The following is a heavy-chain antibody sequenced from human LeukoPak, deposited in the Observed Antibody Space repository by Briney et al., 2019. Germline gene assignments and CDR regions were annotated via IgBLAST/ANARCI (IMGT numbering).Heavy chain of an antibody. Sequence: ASVKVSCKASGYTFTSYDINWVRQATGQGLEWMGWMNPNSGNTGYAQKLQGRVTMTTDTSTSTAYMELRSLRSEDTAVYYCARARGAYGSGSPNWFDPWGQGTLVTVSS. CDR3: ARARGAYGSGSPNWFDP. J-gene: IGHJ5*02. CDR2: MNPNSGNT. V-gene: IGHV1-8*01. D-gene: IGHD3-10*01. CDR1: GYTFTSYD.